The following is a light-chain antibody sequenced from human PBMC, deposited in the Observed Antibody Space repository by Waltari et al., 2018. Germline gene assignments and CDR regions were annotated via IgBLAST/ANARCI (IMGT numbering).Light chain of an antibody. CDR2: GAS. CDR3: QQYNNWPVT. Sequence: EIVMTQSPATLSVSPGERATLSCRASQGVSSNLAWYQQKPGQAPRLFIYGASTRATGIPARFSGSGSGTEFSLTISSLQSEDFAVYYCQQYNNWPVTFGQGTKVEIK. V-gene: IGKV3-15*01. CDR1: QGVSSN. J-gene: IGKJ1*01.